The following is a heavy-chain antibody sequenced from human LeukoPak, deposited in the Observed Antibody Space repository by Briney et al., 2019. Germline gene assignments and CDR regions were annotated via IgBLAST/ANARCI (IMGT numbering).Heavy chain of an antibody. Sequence: PGGSLRLSCAASGFTFSNAWMSWVRQAPGKGLEWVGRIKSKTDGGTTDYAAPVKGRFTISRDDSKNTLYLQMNSLKTEDTAVYYCTARVVVPAVNDYWGQGTLVTVSS. V-gene: IGHV3-15*01. CDR3: TARVVVPAVNDY. CDR2: IKSKTDGGTT. CDR1: GFTFSNAW. J-gene: IGHJ4*02. D-gene: IGHD2-2*01.